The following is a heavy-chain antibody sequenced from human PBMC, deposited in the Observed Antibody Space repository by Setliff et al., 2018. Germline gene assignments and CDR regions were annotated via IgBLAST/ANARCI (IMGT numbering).Heavy chain of an antibody. J-gene: IGHJ4*02. CDR3: ARGRNIAIRLLDS. CDR2: INHSGST. CDR1: GGTFTYYY. V-gene: IGHV4-34*01. D-gene: IGHD6-13*01. Sequence: SETLSLTCAASGGTFTYYYWTWIRQAPGKGLEWIGEINHSGSTNYNPSLKSRATISIDTSKDQFSLNLRSVTAADTAVYYCARGRNIAIRLLDSWGQGNLVTVSS.